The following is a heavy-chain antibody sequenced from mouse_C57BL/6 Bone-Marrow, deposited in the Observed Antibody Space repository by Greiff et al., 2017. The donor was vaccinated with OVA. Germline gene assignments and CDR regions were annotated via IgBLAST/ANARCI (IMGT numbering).Heavy chain of an antibody. CDR2: IYPGDGDT. Sequence: QVPLQQSGPELVKPGASVKISCKASGYAFSSSWMNWVKQRPGKGLEWIGRIYPGDGDTNYNGKFKGKATLTADKSSSTAYMQLSSLTSEDSAVYFCARKGTTVVDYYAMDYWGQGTSVTVSS. CDR3: ARKGTTVVDYYAMDY. D-gene: IGHD1-1*01. V-gene: IGHV1-82*01. CDR1: GYAFSSSW. J-gene: IGHJ4*01.